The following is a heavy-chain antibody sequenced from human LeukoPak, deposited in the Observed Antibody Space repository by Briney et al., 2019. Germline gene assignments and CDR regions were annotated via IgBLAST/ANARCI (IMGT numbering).Heavy chain of an antibody. Sequence: PGGSLRLSCAASGFTFDVYAMHWVRQAPGKGLEWVSLISGDGGSTHYADSVKGRFTISRDNSKNSLYLQMNSLRTEDTALYYCAKEVGKFDYYDSSAYDYWGQGTLVTVSS. CDR2: ISGDGGST. D-gene: IGHD3-22*01. J-gene: IGHJ4*02. V-gene: IGHV3-43*02. CDR1: GFTFDVYA. CDR3: AKEVGKFDYYDSSAYDY.